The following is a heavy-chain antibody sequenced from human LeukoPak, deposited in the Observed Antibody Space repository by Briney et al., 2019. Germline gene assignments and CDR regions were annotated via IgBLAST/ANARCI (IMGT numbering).Heavy chain of an antibody. CDR1: GFTFSYSS. Sequence: GGSLRLSCAASGFTFSYSSMNWIRQAPGRGLEWVSSISGDSRYIYYADSLKGRFTISRDNAKNSLYLQMNSLTAEDTAVYYCARDGSAWSRDYWGQGTLVTVPS. V-gene: IGHV3-21*01. CDR2: ISGDSRYI. D-gene: IGHD6-19*01. CDR3: ARDGSAWSRDY. J-gene: IGHJ4*02.